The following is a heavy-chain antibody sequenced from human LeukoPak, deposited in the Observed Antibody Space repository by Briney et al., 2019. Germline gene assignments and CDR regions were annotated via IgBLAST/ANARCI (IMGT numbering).Heavy chain of an antibody. Sequence: GGSLRLSCAASGFTFSSYAMSWVRQAPGKGLEWVSAISGSGGSTYYADSVKGRFTISRDNSKNTLYLQMNSLRAEDTAVYYCAKRKSYCGSTSCSYDAFDIWGQGTMVTLSS. CDR1: GFTFSSYA. D-gene: IGHD2-2*01. CDR2: ISGSGGST. CDR3: AKRKSYCGSTSCSYDAFDI. V-gene: IGHV3-23*01. J-gene: IGHJ3*02.